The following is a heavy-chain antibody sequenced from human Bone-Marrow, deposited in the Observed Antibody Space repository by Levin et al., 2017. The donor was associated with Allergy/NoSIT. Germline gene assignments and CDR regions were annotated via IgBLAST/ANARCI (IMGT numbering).Heavy chain of an antibody. V-gene: IGHV3-15*01. D-gene: IGHD2-21*01. CDR1: GFVFTNAD. J-gene: IGHJ4*02. CDR3: VTDDGSRVEVGF. CDR2: VKGRLDGGTT. Sequence: GGSLRLSCVASGFVFTNADMSWVRQTPGKGLEWVGRVKGRLDGGTTDYAAPVKGSFLISRDDSKNTLYLQMNSLKTEDTAVYYCVTDDGSRVEVGFWGQGALVTVSS.